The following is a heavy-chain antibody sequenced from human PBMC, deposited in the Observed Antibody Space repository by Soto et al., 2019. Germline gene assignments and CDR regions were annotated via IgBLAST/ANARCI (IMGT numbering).Heavy chain of an antibody. CDR3: AALDGALDY. D-gene: IGHD3-10*01. J-gene: IGHJ4*02. Sequence: PSETLSLTGTVSGDSFSSYYWTWIRQPPGKRLEWVAYIFHTGNTNYNPSLKSRVTISVDTSKNQFSLKLRSVTPADTAVYYCAALDGALDYWGPGTLVTVSS. CDR1: GDSFSSYY. CDR2: IFHTGNT. V-gene: IGHV4-59*01.